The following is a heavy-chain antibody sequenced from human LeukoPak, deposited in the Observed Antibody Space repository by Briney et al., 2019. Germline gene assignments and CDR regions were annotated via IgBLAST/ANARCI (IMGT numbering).Heavy chain of an antibody. J-gene: IGHJ6*02. D-gene: IGHD3-9*01. CDR1: GFTFSTYW. CDR3: TRDWLYNILTRYYYYGMDV. V-gene: IGHV3-7*01. CDR2: INQDGSKK. Sequence: GGSLRLSCAASGFTFSTYWMSWVRQAPGRGLEWVANINQDGSKKYYVDSVKGRFSISRDNAKNSLYLQMNSLRADDTAVYYCTRDWLYNILTRYYYYGMDVWAKGPRSPSP.